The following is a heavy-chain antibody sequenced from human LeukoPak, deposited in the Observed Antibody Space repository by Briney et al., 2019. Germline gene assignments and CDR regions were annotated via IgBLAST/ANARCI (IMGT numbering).Heavy chain of an antibody. J-gene: IGHJ4*02. V-gene: IGHV3-66*02. CDR1: GFTFSSYA. D-gene: IGHD2-21*01. CDR3: AKEGVWWWDSPGSPPHFDY. Sequence: PGGSLRLSCAASGFTFSSYAMSWVRQAPGQGLEWVSLIYTGGSTYFADSVKGRFTISRDNSKNTLYLQMNSLRAEDTAVYYCAKEGVWWWDSPGSPPHFDYWGQGTLVTVSS. CDR2: IYTGGST.